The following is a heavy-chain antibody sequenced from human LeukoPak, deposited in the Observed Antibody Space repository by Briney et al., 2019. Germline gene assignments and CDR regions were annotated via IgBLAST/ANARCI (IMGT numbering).Heavy chain of an antibody. V-gene: IGHV4-59*08. CDR1: GGSISSYY. CDR3: ARLSTEYSSSWTERATDSFDY. J-gene: IGHJ4*02. Sequence: SETLSLTCTVSGGSISSYYWSWIRQPPGKGLEWIGYIYYSGSTNYNPSLKSRVTISVDTSKNQFSLKLSSVTAADTAVYYCARLSTEYSSSWTERATDSFDYWGQGTLVTVSS. D-gene: IGHD6-13*01. CDR2: IYYSGST.